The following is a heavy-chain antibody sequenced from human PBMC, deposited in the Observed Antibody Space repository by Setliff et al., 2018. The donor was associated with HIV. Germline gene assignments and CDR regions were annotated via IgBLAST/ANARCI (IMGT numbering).Heavy chain of an antibody. CDR1: GFTFSNYW. CDR3: ARVDGSSSWFYYYYYYMDI. CDR2: IKQDGSDK. D-gene: IGHD6-13*01. V-gene: IGHV3-7*03. Sequence: GGSLRLSCAASGFTFSNYWMSWVRQAPGKGLEWVANIKQDGSDKYYVDSVKGRFTISRDNAKNSLYLQINSLRAEDTAVYYCARVDGSSSWFYYYYYYMDIWGKGTTVTVSS. J-gene: IGHJ6*03.